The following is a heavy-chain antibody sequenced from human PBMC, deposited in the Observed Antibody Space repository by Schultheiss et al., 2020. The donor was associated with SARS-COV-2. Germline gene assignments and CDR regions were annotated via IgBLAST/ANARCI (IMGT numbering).Heavy chain of an antibody. CDR2: IWYDGSNK. CDR1: GFTFSSYG. V-gene: IGHV3-33*01. D-gene: IGHD1-26*01. J-gene: IGHJ1*01. CDR3: ARDGTRSAYYFQH. Sequence: GGSLRLSCAASGFTFSSYGMHWVRQAPGKGLEWVAVIWYDGSNKYYADSVKGRFTISRDNSKNALYLQMNSLIAEDTAVYYCARDGTRSAYYFQHWGQGTLVTVAS.